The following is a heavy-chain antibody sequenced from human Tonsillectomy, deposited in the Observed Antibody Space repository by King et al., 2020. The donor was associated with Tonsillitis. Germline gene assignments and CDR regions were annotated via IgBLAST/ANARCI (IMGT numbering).Heavy chain of an antibody. V-gene: IGHV1-2*02. Sequence: QLVQSGAEVKKPGASVKVSCKASGYTFTGYYMHWVRQAPGQGLEWMGWINPNSGGTNYAQKFQGRVTMTRDTSISTAYMELSRLRSDDTAVYYCARGPPYCSGGSCYYYYGMDVWGQGTTVTVSS. CDR1: GYTFTGYY. D-gene: IGHD2-15*01. CDR2: INPNSGGT. J-gene: IGHJ6*02. CDR3: ARGPPYCSGGSCYYYYGMDV.